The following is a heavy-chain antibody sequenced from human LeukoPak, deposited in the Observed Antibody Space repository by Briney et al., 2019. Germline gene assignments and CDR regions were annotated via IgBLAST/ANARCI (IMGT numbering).Heavy chain of an antibody. D-gene: IGHD2-21*01. Sequence: GGSLRLSCVASGLTFNNQDMHWVRQSAGKGLEWVSAIGVDDDTYYSASVKGRFTISRENARNSLYLQMNSLRAEDTAVYYCATPPVLLIYWGQGTLVTVSS. CDR3: ATPPVLLIY. CDR1: GLTFNNQD. CDR2: IGVDDDT. J-gene: IGHJ4*02. V-gene: IGHV3-13*01.